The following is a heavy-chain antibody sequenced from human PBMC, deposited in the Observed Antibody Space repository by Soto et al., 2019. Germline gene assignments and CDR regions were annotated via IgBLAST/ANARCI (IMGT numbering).Heavy chain of an antibody. J-gene: IGHJ4*02. CDR3: ARHSIAVAGSDDY. CDR1: GGSISSSSYY. Sequence: SETLSLTCTVSGGSISSSSYYWGWIRQPPGKGLEWIGSIYYSGSTYYKPSLKSRVTISVDTSKNQFSLKLSSVTAADTAVYYCARHSIAVAGSDDYWGQGTLVTVSS. CDR2: IYYSGST. D-gene: IGHD6-19*01. V-gene: IGHV4-39*01.